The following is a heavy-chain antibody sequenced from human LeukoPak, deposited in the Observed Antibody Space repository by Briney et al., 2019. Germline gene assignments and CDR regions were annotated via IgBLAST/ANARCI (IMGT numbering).Heavy chain of an antibody. V-gene: IGHV3-23*01. CDR2: VSGGGGST. J-gene: IGHJ3*02. D-gene: IGHD2-15*01. Sequence: PGGSLRLSCAASGFTFSNYVVSWVRQAPGKGLEWVSGVSGGGGSTYYADSVKGRFTISRDNSKNTLYLQMKSLRAEDTAVYYCAKGMIYCSGGTCYFGTFDIWGQGTMVTVSS. CDR3: AKGMIYCSGGTCYFGTFDI. CDR1: GFTFSNYV.